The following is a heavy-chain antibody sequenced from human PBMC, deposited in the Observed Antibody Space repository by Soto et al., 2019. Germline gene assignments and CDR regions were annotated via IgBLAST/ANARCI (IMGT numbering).Heavy chain of an antibody. J-gene: IGHJ4*03. D-gene: IGHD3-10*01. Sequence: GESLKISCKVSGYSFTRYWIGWVRQMPGKGLEWMGIIYPGDSDTKYSPSFRGQVTISADKSIRTAYLQWSSLKASDTAMYYCASGLYYYGVDFWGQGTLVTVSS. V-gene: IGHV5-51*01. CDR2: IYPGDSDT. CDR1: GYSFTRYW. CDR3: ASGLYYYGVDF.